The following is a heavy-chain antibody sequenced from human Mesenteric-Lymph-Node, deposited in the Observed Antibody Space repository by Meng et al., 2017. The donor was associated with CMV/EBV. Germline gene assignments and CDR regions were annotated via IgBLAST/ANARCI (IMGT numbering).Heavy chain of an antibody. Sequence: SLKISCAASGFTFDDYAMHWVRQAPGKGLEWVSGISWNSGSIGYADSVKGRFTISRDNAKNSLYLQMNSLRAEDTALYYCAKGADYVDYFDYWGQGTLVTVSS. D-gene: IGHD4-17*01. CDR3: AKGADYVDYFDY. J-gene: IGHJ4*02. CDR1: GFTFDDYA. CDR2: ISWNSGSI. V-gene: IGHV3-9*01.